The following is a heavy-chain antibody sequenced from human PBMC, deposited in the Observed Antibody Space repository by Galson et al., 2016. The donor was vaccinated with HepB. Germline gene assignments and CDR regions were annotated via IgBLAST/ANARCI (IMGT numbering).Heavy chain of an antibody. J-gene: IGHJ4*02. V-gene: IGHV3-21*01. CDR3: ASGYSYGYFYY. D-gene: IGHD5-18*01. CDR2: ISSSSSYI. Sequence: LRLSCAASGFTFSSYSMNWVRQAPGKGLEWVSSISSSSSYIYYADSVKGRFTISRDNAKNSLYLQTNSLRAEDTAVYYCASGYSYGYFYYWGQGTLVTVSS. CDR1: GFTFSSYS.